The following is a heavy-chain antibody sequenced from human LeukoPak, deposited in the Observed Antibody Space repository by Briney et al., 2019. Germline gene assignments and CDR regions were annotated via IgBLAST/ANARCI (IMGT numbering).Heavy chain of an antibody. CDR2: ISHSGST. Sequence: KPSETLSLTCAVYGGSFSGYYWSWIRQPPGKGLEWIGEISHSGSTNYNPSLKSRVTISVDTSKNQFSLKLSSVTAADTAVYYCARGHYSSLVYWGQGTLVTVSS. CDR1: GGSFSGYY. V-gene: IGHV4-34*01. D-gene: IGHD6-6*01. CDR3: ARGHYSSLVY. J-gene: IGHJ4*02.